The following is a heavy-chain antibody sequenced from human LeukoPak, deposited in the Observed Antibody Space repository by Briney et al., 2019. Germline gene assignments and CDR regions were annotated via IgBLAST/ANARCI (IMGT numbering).Heavy chain of an antibody. D-gene: IGHD3-3*01. V-gene: IGHV3-21*01. CDR1: GFTFSSYS. Sequence: PGGSLRLSCAASGFTFSSYSMNWVRQAPGKGLEWVSSISSSSSYIYYADSVKGRFTISRDNAKNSLYLQMNSLRAEDTAVYYCARGRQDYDFWSGFICFGGQGTLVTVSS. J-gene: IGHJ4*02. CDR2: ISSSSSYI. CDR3: ARGRQDYDFWSGFICF.